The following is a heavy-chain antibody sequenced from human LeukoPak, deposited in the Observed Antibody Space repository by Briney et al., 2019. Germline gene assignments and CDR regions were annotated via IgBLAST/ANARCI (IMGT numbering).Heavy chain of an antibody. J-gene: IGHJ5*02. CDR3: AKGPAMVRGTFDP. Sequence: GGSLRLSCATSGFTFSSYAMSWVRQAPGKGLEWVSSISGSGGNTYYADSVKGRFTISRDYSKNTLYLQMNSLRTGETAVYYCAKGPAMVRGTFDPWGQGTLVTVSS. CDR1: GFTFSSYA. V-gene: IGHV3-23*01. CDR2: ISGSGGNT. D-gene: IGHD3-10*01.